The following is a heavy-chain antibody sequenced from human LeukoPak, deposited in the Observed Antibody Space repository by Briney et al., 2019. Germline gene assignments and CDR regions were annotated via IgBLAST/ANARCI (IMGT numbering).Heavy chain of an antibody. CDR1: GFTFGDYA. V-gene: IGHV3-49*04. D-gene: IGHD4-11*01. CDR2: IRSKAYGGTT. CDR3: TGYSNPRDLDY. Sequence: GGSLRLSCTASGFTFGDYAMSWVRQAPGKGLEWVGFIRSKAYGGTTEYAASVKGRFTISRDDSKSIAYLQMNSLKTEDTAVYYCTGYSNPRDLDYWGQGTLVTVSS. J-gene: IGHJ4*02.